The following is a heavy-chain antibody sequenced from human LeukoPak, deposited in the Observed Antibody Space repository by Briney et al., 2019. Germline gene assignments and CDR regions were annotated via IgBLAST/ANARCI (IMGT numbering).Heavy chain of an antibody. CDR2: INPKSGGT. CDR1: GYTFSAYC. V-gene: IGHV1-2*02. D-gene: IGHD3-22*01. Sequence: ASVKVSCKASGYTFSAYCMHWVRQAPGQGLEWMGWINPKSGGTNYAQKLQGRVTMTTDTSTSTAYMELRSLRSDDTAVYYCATAYYYDSSGYSDAFDIWGQGTMVTVSS. CDR3: ATAYYYDSSGYSDAFDI. J-gene: IGHJ3*02.